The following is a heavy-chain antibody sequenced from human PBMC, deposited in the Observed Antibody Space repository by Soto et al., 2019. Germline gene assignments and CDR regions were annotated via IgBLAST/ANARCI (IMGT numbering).Heavy chain of an antibody. CDR2: IYHSGST. V-gene: IGHV4-30-2*01. CDR1: GGSISSGGYS. Sequence: TLSLTCAVSGGSISSGGYSWSWIRQPPGKGLGWIGYIYHSGSTYYNPSLKSRVTISVDRSKNQFSLKLSSVTAADTAVSYCASRQSYSSSSYYYYYGMDVWGQGTTVTVSS. J-gene: IGHJ6*02. CDR3: ASRQSYSSSSYYYYYGMDV. D-gene: IGHD6-6*01.